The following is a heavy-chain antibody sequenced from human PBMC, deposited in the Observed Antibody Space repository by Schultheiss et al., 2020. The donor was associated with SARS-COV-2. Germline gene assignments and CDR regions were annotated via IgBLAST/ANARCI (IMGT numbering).Heavy chain of an antibody. D-gene: IGHD3-22*01. CDR2: IIPIFGTA. CDR3: AREATDSSGYPNWGY. J-gene: IGHJ4*02. V-gene: IGHV1-69*13. Sequence: SVKVSCKASGYSFSGYYMHWVRQAPGQGLEWMGGIIPIFGTANYAQKFQGRVTITADESTSTAYMELSSLRSEDTAVYYCAREATDSSGYPNWGYWGQGTLVTVSS. CDR1: GYSFSGYY.